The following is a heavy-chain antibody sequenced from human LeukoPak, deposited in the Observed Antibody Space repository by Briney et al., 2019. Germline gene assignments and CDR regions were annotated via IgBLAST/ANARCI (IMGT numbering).Heavy chain of an antibody. Sequence: GGSLRLSCAASGLTFSNAWMSWVRQAPGKGLEWVGRIKSKTDGGTTDYAAPVKGRFTISRDDSKNTLYLQMNSLKTEDTAVYYCTTILWDSNSMDFDYWGQGTLVTVSS. V-gene: IGHV3-15*01. CDR2: IKSKTDGGTT. CDR1: GLTFSNAW. CDR3: TTILWDSNSMDFDY. J-gene: IGHJ4*02. D-gene: IGHD6-6*01.